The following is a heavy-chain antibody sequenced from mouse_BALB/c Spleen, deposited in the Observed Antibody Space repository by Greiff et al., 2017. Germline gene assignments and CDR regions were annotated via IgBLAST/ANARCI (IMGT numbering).Heavy chain of an antibody. CDR2: IDPFNGGT. Sequence: VQLKESGPELMKPGASVKISCKASGYSFTSYYMHWVKQSHGKSLEWIGYIDPFNGGTSYNQKFKGKATLTVDKSSSTAYMHLSSLTSEDSAVYYCANYRYDVWFAYWGQGTLVTVSA. V-gene: IGHV1S135*01. CDR1: GYSFTSYY. CDR3: ANYRYDVWFAY. D-gene: IGHD2-14*01. J-gene: IGHJ3*01.